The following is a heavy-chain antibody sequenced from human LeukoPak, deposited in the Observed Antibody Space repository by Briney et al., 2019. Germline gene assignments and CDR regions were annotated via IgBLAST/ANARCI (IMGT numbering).Heavy chain of an antibody. J-gene: IGHJ4*02. D-gene: IGHD6-13*01. V-gene: IGHV3-23*01. CDR1: GFTFGSYA. Sequence: TGGSLRLSCAASGFTFGSYAMSGVRQAPGKGLEWVSVISGGGGSTYYADSVKGRFTISRDNSKNTRYLQMKSLRAEDTAVYYCAKDLESSSWQIPGFDYWGQGTLVTVSS. CDR2: ISGGGGST. CDR3: AKDLESSSWQIPGFDY.